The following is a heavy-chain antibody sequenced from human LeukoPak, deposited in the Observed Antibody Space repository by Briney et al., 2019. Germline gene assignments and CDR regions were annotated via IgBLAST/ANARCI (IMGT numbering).Heavy chain of an antibody. CDR1: GYTFTAYY. J-gene: IGHJ1*01. CDR3: ARGYYGSGSYSEYFQY. CDR2: INPSSENT. Sequence: ASVKVSCKASGYTFTAYYIHWVRHAPGQGLEYMGVINPSSENTSYTQRFRGRVTMTRDTSTSTVYMELSSLRSEDTAVYYCARGYYGSGSYSEYFQYWGQGTLVTVSS. D-gene: IGHD3-10*01. V-gene: IGHV1-46*01.